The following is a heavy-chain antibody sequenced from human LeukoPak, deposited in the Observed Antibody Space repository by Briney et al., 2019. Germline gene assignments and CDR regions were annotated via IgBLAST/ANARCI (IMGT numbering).Heavy chain of an antibody. J-gene: IGHJ4*02. Sequence: SQTLSLTCTVSGGSISSGGYYWSWIRQPPGKGLEWIGYIYHSGNTYYNPSLKSRVIISVDRSKNQFSLKLSSVTAADTAVYYCARHGRAAAGLVYFDYWGQGTLVTVSS. D-gene: IGHD6-13*01. CDR3: ARHGRAAAGLVYFDY. CDR2: IYHSGNT. CDR1: GGSISSGGYY. V-gene: IGHV4-30-2*01.